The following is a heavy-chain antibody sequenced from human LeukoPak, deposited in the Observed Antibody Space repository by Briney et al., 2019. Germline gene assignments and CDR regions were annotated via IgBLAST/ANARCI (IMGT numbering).Heavy chain of an antibody. CDR2: INPNSGGT. Sequence: ASVKVSCNASGYTFTGYYMHWVRQAPGQGLEWMGWINPNSGGTNYAQKFQGRVTMTRDTSISTAYMELGRLRSDDTAVYYCARVSLQLPTLFDYWGQGTLVTVSS. J-gene: IGHJ4*02. CDR3: ARVSLQLPTLFDY. V-gene: IGHV1-2*02. CDR1: GYTFTGYY. D-gene: IGHD3-16*02.